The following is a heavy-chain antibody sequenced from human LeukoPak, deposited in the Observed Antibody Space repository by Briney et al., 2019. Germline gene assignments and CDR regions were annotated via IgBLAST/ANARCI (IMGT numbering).Heavy chain of an antibody. J-gene: IGHJ4*02. V-gene: IGHV3-23*01. D-gene: IGHD2-8*01. CDR1: GFTFSTYA. Sequence: GGSLRLSCAASGFTFSTYAMHWVRQAPGKGLEWVSGISGSGTIANYADSVKGRFTISRDNSKSTLYLQMNSLRAEDTALYYCAKRGCDTNGCPYYFDYWGQGTLVTVSS. CDR3: AKRGCDTNGCPYYFDY. CDR2: ISGSGTIA.